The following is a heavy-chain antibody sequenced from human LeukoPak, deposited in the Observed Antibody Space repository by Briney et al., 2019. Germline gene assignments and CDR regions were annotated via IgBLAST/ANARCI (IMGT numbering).Heavy chain of an antibody. D-gene: IGHD5-18*01. J-gene: IGHJ4*02. CDR3: ASAVDTAMVRGPRVDY. V-gene: IGHV4-59*12. CDR1: GGSISSYY. Sequence: SETLSLTCTVSGGSISSYYWSWIRQPPGKGLEWIGYIYHSGSTYYNPSLKSRVTISVDRSKNQFSLKLSSVTAADTAVYYCASAVDTAMVRGPRVDYWGQGTLVTVSS. CDR2: IYHSGST.